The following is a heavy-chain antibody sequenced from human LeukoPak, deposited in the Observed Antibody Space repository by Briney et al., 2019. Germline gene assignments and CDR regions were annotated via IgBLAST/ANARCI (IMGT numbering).Heavy chain of an antibody. CDR3: ARGQINDSWSGYSPGNNWFDP. V-gene: IGHV1-8*01. J-gene: IGHJ5*02. CDR1: GYTFTSYD. Sequence: ASVKVSCKASGYTFTSYDINWVRQATGQGLEWMGWMNPNSGNTGYAQKFQGRVTMTRNTSISTAYMELSSLRSEDTAVYYCARGQINDSWSGYSPGNNWFDPWGQGTLVTVSS. D-gene: IGHD3-3*01. CDR2: MNPNSGNT.